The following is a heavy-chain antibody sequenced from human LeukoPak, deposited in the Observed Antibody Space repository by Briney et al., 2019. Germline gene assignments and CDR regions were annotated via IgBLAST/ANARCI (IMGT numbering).Heavy chain of an antibody. D-gene: IGHD1-26*01. V-gene: IGHV1-2*02. J-gene: IGHJ3*02. CDR2: INPNSGGT. Sequence: ASVMVSCKASGYTFTGYYMYWVRQAPGQGLEWMGWINPNSGGTNYAQKFQGRVTMTRDTSIGTAYMELSRLRSDDTAVYYCVRAVEQLIHDAFDIWGQGTMVTVSS. CDR1: GYTFTGYY. CDR3: VRAVEQLIHDAFDI.